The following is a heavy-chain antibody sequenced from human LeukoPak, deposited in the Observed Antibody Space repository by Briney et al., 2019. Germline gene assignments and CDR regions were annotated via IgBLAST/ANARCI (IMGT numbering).Heavy chain of an antibody. CDR1: GYSISSGYY. D-gene: IGHD5-12*01. J-gene: IGHJ4*02. CDR2: IYHSGST. V-gene: IGHV4-38-2*02. CDR3: GRYRGNERGIDY. Sequence: PSETLSLTCTVSGYSISSGYYWGWIRQPPGKGMEWIGSIYHSGSTYYNPSLKSRVTISRDTSKNQFSLKLRSVTAADSAVYYCGRYRGNERGIDYWGQGTPVTVSS.